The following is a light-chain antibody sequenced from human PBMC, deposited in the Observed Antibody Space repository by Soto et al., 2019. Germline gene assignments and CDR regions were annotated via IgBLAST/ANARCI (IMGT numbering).Light chain of an antibody. Sequence: EIVLTQSPGTLSLSPGERATLSCRASQSVSSSYLAWYQQKPGQAPRLLIYGASSRATGIPDRFSGSGSGTDFTLTISRLEPEDFAVYYCQQYGSSKGFTFGGGTKV. CDR2: GAS. V-gene: IGKV3-20*01. J-gene: IGKJ4*01. CDR1: QSVSSSY. CDR3: QQYGSSKGFT.